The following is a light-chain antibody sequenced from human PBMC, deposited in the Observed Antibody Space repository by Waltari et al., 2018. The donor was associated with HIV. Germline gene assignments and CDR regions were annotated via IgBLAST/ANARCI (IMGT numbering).Light chain of an antibody. V-gene: IGLV1-47*01. CDR3: AAWDDRLSGRL. CDR1: HSNVSTNY. CDR2: RNN. J-gene: IGLJ2*01. Sequence: QSLLAQPRSVSGPPGQRVNISCSGSHSNVSTNYVYWYQQVPGVAPKLLLYRNNQRPSGVPDRFSGSKSGTSASLAISGLRTEDEGDYYCAAWDDRLSGRLFGGGTK.